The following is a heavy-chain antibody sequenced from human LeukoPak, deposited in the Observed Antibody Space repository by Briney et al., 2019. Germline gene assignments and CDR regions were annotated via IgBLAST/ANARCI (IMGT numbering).Heavy chain of an antibody. Sequence: SETLSLTCTVSGGSINSGSYVWSWLRQPAGKALEWIGRVYSSGRTYYNPSLDSRFTISVDTSKNQFSLKLSSVNAPVTAVYYCARAVNSRNHQWKGFDPWGQGTQVTVSS. V-gene: IGHV4-61*02. J-gene: IGHJ5*02. CDR3: ARAVNSRNHQWKGFDP. D-gene: IGHD2/OR15-2a*01. CDR2: VYSSGRT. CDR1: GGSINSGSYV.